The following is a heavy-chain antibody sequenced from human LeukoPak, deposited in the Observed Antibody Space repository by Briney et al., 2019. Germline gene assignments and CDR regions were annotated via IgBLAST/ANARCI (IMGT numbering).Heavy chain of an antibody. CDR2: INPSGGST. CDR3: ARDRLMGTFDY. V-gene: IGHV1-46*01. J-gene: IGHJ4*02. CDR1: GYDFTNYY. D-gene: IGHD3-16*01. Sequence: GASVKVSCKASGYDFTNYYVHWVRQAPGQGLEWMGIINPSGGSTSYAQKFQGRVTMTRDTSTSTVYMELSSLRSEDTAVYYCARDRLMGTFDYWGQGTLVTVSS.